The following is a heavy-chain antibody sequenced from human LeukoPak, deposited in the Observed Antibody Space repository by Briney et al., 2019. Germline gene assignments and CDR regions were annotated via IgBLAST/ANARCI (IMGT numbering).Heavy chain of an antibody. Sequence: SETLSLTCTVSGGSISSSSYYWGWIRQPPGKGLEWIGSIYYSGSTNYNPSLKSRVTISVGTSKNQFSLKLSSVTAADTAVYYCARRIPYSSGWEYDAFDIWGQGTMVTVSS. J-gene: IGHJ3*02. CDR1: GGSISSSSYY. V-gene: IGHV4-39*07. CDR2: IYYSGST. CDR3: ARRIPYSSGWEYDAFDI. D-gene: IGHD6-19*01.